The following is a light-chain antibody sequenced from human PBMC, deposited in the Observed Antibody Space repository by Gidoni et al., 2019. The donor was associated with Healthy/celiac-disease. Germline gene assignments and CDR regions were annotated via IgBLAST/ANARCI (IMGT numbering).Light chain of an antibody. V-gene: IGKV3-11*01. CDR2: DAS. CDR1: QSVTSC. CDR3: QQRSNWPLT. Sequence: EIVLTQSPATLSLSPGARATLSCRASQSVTSCLAWYKQKPGQAPRLLIYDASNRATGIPARFSGSGSGTDFTLTISSLEPEDFAVYYCQQRSNWPLTFGGGTKVEIK. J-gene: IGKJ4*01.